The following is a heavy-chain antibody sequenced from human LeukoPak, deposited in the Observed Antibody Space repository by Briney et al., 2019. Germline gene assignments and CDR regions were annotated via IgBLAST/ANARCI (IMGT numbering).Heavy chain of an antibody. CDR3: ARGGREYNWNHDAFDI. J-gene: IGHJ3*02. V-gene: IGHV3-20*04. Sequence: GGSLRLSCAASGFTFDDYGMSWVRQAPGKGLEWVSGINWNGGSTGYADSVKGRFTISRDNAKNSLYLQMNSLRAEDTALYYCARGGREYNWNHDAFDIWGQGTTVTVSS. D-gene: IGHD1-1*01. CDR2: INWNGGST. CDR1: GFTFDDYG.